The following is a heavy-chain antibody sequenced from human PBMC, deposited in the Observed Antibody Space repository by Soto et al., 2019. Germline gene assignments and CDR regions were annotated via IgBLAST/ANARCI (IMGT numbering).Heavy chain of an antibody. CDR1: GFTFSSYW. Sequence: EVQLVESGGGLVQPGESLRLSCAASGFTFSSYWMHWVRQAPGKGLVWVSRINSDGSSTSYGGSVKGRFTISRDNAKNTLYLQMNSLRAEETAVYYCVTTSLVVAAATREDYWGQGTLVTVSS. D-gene: IGHD2-15*01. J-gene: IGHJ4*02. V-gene: IGHV3-74*01. CDR2: INSDGSST. CDR3: VTTSLVVAAATREDY.